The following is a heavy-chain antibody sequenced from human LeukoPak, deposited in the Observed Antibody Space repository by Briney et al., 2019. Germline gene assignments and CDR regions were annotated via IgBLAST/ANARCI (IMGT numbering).Heavy chain of an antibody. CDR3: ASERQLEDYYGMDV. J-gene: IGHJ6*02. D-gene: IGHD6-6*01. Sequence: GGSLRLSCAASGFTFSSYAMSWVRQAPGKGLEWVSAISGSGGSTYYADSVKGRFTISRDNSKNTLYLQMNSLRAEDTAVYYCASERQLEDYYGMDVWGQGTTVTVSS. CDR1: GFTFSSYA. CDR2: ISGSGGST. V-gene: IGHV3-23*01.